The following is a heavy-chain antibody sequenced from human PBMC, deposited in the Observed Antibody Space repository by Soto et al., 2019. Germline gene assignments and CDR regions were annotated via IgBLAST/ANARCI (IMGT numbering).Heavy chain of an antibody. CDR3: ARHRDNWNPWDY. CDR1: VYSFTSYW. J-gene: IGHJ4*02. CDR2: IYPGDSDT. Sequence: LKISFKGSVYSFTSYWIGWVRQMPGKGLEWMGIIYPGDSDTRYSPSFQGQVTISADKSISTAYLQWSSLKASDTAMYYCARHRDNWNPWDYWGQGTPVTVSS. D-gene: IGHD1-20*01. V-gene: IGHV5-51*01.